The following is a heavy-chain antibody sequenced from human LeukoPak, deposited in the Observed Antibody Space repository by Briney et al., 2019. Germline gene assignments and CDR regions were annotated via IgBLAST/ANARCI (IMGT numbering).Heavy chain of an antibody. J-gene: IGHJ4*02. CDR1: GFTFSSYA. V-gene: IGHV3-23*01. CDR2: ISGSGGST. CDR3: AKDPNSNWNDGQFQEY. D-gene: IGHD1-1*01. Sequence: GGSLRLSCAASGFTFSSYAMSWVRQAPGKGLERVSAISGSGGSTYYADSVKGRFTISRDNSKNTLYLQMNSLRAEDTAVYYCAKDPNSNWNDGQFQEYWGQGTLVTVSS.